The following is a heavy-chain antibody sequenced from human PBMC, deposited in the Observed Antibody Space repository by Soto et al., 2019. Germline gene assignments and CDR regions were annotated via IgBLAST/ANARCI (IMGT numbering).Heavy chain of an antibody. CDR1: GFTFSNAW. J-gene: IGHJ4*02. CDR3: TAKYCGGDCYSFDY. Sequence: GALRLSCAASGFTFSNAWMNWVRQAPGKGLEWVGRIKSKTDGGTTDYAAPVKGRFTISRDDSKNTLYLQMNSLKTEDTAVYYCTAKYCGGDCYSFDYWGQGTLVTVSS. CDR2: IKSKTDGGTT. V-gene: IGHV3-15*07. D-gene: IGHD2-21*02.